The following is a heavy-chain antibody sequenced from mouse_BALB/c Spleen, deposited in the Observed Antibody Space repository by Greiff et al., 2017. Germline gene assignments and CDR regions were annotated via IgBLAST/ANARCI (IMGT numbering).Heavy chain of an antibody. Sequence: EVMLVESGGGLVKPGGSLKLSCAASGFTFSSYTMSWVRQTPEKRLEWVATISSGGSYTYYPDSVKGRFTISRDNAKNTLYLQMSSLKSEDTAMYYCTRVGTTVASPFDYWGQGTTLTVSS. CDR1: GFTFSSYT. CDR2: ISSGGSYT. D-gene: IGHD1-1*01. V-gene: IGHV5-6-4*01. CDR3: TRVGTTVASPFDY. J-gene: IGHJ2*01.